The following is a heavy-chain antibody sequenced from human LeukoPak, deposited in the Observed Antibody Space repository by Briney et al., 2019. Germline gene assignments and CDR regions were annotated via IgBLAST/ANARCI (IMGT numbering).Heavy chain of an antibody. V-gene: IGHV3-30*18. J-gene: IGHJ4*02. Sequence: GGSLRLSCAASGMTFSSYGMHWVRQAPGKGLEWVALVSYDGSDKYYADSVKGRFTISRDNSKNTLYLQMNSLRGEDTAVYYCAKAHLLDWLLPFDYWGQGTLVTVSS. CDR3: AKAHLLDWLLPFDY. CDR2: VSYDGSDK. D-gene: IGHD3/OR15-3a*01. CDR1: GMTFSSYG.